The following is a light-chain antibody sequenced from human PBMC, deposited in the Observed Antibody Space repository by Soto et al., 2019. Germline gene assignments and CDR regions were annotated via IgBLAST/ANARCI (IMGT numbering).Light chain of an antibody. J-gene: IGKJ1*01. CDR2: GAS. CDR1: QSITSTS. Sequence: ASQSITSTSIAGYQHKPGLAPRLLVYGASRRATGIPDRFSVIGSGTEFTLYICSLQLTDFPTYYCPESDTYWPFGQGTKVDIK. V-gene: IGKV3D-20*01. CDR3: PESDTYWP.